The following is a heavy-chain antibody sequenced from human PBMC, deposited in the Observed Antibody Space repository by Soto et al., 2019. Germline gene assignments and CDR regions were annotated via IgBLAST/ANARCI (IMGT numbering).Heavy chain of an antibody. V-gene: IGHV1-8*01. D-gene: IGHD2-21*02. CDR2: MSPDSGNA. CDR3: EVTTGY. CDR1: GYTFTDYD. Sequence: ASVKVSCKTSGYTFTDYDISWVRQAAGQGLEYMGWMSPDSGNAGYAQQYQGRVTMTSNTSISTAYMELSGLRSEDTAGYFCEVTTGYWGQGTMVTVSS. J-gene: IGHJ4*02.